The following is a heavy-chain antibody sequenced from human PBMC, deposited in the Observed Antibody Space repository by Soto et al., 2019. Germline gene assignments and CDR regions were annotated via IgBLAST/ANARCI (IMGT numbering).Heavy chain of an antibody. D-gene: IGHD3-9*01. CDR1: GDSVSSKTAA. Sequence: SETLSLTCAISGDSVSSKTAAWNWIRQSPSRGLEWLGRTYFRSRWYNDYAISVKSRITINPDTSKNQFSLLLNSVTPEDTAVYYCARVSFDHFVHWFDPWGQGTRVNLSS. J-gene: IGHJ5*02. CDR2: TYFRSRWYN. CDR3: ARVSFDHFVHWFDP. V-gene: IGHV6-1*01.